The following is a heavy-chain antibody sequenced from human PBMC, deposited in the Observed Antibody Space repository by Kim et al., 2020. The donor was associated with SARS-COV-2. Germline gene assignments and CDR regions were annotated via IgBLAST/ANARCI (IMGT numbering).Heavy chain of an antibody. CDR3: ARALYSASRYFNS. D-gene: IGHD6-13*01. J-gene: IGHJ4*02. Sequence: YNPSLKSRVTTSMDTSKNEFSLKLTSVTAADTAVYYCARALYSASRYFNSWGQGTLVTVSS. V-gene: IGHV4-59*01.